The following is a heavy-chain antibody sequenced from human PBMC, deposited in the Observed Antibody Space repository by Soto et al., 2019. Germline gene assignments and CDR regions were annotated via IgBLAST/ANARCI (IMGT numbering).Heavy chain of an antibody. CDR3: ARKAVPDF. CDR1: GFSFSKYA. Sequence: PGGSLRLSCAASGFSFSKYAMHWVRQAPGKGLEWVAVITYDATNEYYADSVEGRFTISRDNSNNTLSLHMSSLRLADTAVYYCARKAVPDFWGQGTLVTVSS. V-gene: IGHV3-30-3*01. D-gene: IGHD6-19*01. J-gene: IGHJ4*02. CDR2: ITYDATNE.